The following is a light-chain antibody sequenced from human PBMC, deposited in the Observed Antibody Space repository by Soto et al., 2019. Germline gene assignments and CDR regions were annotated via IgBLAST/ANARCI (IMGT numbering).Light chain of an antibody. CDR3: QQYNSCSRT. Sequence: DIRMTQSPSTLSASVGDRVTITCRASQSISSWLAWYQHKPGKAPKLLIYKASSLEGGVPSRFSGSGSGTEFTLTISSLQPDDFATYYCQQYNSCSRTFGQGTKLEIK. CDR2: KAS. CDR1: QSISSW. J-gene: IGKJ1*01. V-gene: IGKV1-5*03.